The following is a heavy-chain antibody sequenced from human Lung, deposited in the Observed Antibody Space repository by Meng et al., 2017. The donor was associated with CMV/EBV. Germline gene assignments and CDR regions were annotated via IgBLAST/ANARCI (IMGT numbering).Heavy chain of an antibody. J-gene: IGHJ4*02. D-gene: IGHD5-24*01. V-gene: IGHV4-31*03. CDR2: IYYTGST. CDR3: AREAGRDGYATPKFDY. CDR1: GGSIGSGGYY. Sequence: VQPQGSGPGLVKPSQTLSLTCTVSGGSIGSGGYYWSWIRQHPGKGLEWIGYIYYTGSTFYNPSLKSRVTISVDTSKNQFSLKLIPATAADTAVYYCAREAGRDGYATPKFDYWGQGTLVTVSS.